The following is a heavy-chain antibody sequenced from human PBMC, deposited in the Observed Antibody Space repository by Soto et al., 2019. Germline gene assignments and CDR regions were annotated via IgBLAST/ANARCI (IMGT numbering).Heavy chain of an antibody. CDR3: ARRAEYFDCLPSSTGYMDV. D-gene: IGHD3-9*01. J-gene: IGHJ6*03. CDR1: GYSFTSYW. Sequence: GESLKISCKGSGYSFTSYWIGWVRQMPGKGLEWMGIIYPGDSDTRYSPSFQGQVTISADKSISTAYLQRSSLKASDTAMYYGARRAEYFDCLPSSTGYMDVGGKGTTVTVSS. CDR2: IYPGDSDT. V-gene: IGHV5-51*01.